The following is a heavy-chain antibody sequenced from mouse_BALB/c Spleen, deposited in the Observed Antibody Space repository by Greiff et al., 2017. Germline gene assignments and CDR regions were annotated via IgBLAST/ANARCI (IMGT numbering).Heavy chain of an antibody. CDR2: IFPGSGNT. D-gene: IGHD2-1*01. Sequence: QVQLQQSGPELVKPGASVKISCKASGYSFTSYYIHWVKQRPGQGLEWIGWIFPGSGNTKYNEKFKSKATLTVDTSSSTAYMQLSSLTSEDSAVYYCTRTYGNYWYFDVWGAGTTVTVSS. V-gene: IGHV1-66*01. J-gene: IGHJ1*01. CDR1: GYSFTSYY. CDR3: TRTYGNYWYFDV.